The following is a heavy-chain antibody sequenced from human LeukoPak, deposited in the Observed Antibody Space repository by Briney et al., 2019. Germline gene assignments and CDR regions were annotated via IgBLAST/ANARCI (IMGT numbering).Heavy chain of an antibody. CDR2: INHSGST. J-gene: IGHJ5*02. V-gene: IGHV4-34*01. CDR3: ARELYGGWFDP. Sequence: SETLSLTCAVYGGSFSGYYWSWIRQTPGKGLEWIGEINHSGSTNYNPSLKSRVTISVDTSKNQFSLKLSSVTAADTAVYYCARELYGGWFDPWGQGTLVTVSS. D-gene: IGHD3-16*02. CDR1: GGSFSGYY.